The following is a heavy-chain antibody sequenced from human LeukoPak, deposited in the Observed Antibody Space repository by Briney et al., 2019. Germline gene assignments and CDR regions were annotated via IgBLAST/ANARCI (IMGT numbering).Heavy chain of an antibody. J-gene: IGHJ3*02. CDR2: ISGSGGST. D-gene: IGHD1-14*01. V-gene: IGHV3-23*01. CDR1: GFTFSSYG. Sequence: GGSLRLSCAASGFTFSSYGMSWDRQAPGKGLEWVSAISGSGGSTYYADSVKGRFTVSRDNSKNTLYLQMNSLRAEDTAVYYCAKEPEASDAFDIWGQGTMVTVSS. CDR3: AKEPEASDAFDI.